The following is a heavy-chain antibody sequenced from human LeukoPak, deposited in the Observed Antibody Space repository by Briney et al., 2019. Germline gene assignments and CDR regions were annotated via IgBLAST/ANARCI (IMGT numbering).Heavy chain of an antibody. CDR2: FDPEDGET. V-gene: IGHV1-24*01. J-gene: IGHJ3*02. CDR1: GYTLTELS. Sequence: GASVKVSCKVSGYTLTELSMHWVRQAPGKGLEWMGGFDPEDGETIYAQKFQGRVTMTEDTSTDTAYIELSSLRPEDTAVYYCATLKYSGSYGAAFDIWGQGTMVTVSS. CDR3: ATLKYSGSYGAAFDI. D-gene: IGHD1-26*01.